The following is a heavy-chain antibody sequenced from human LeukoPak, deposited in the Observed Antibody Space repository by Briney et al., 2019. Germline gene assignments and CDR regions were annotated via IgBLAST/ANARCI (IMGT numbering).Heavy chain of an antibody. V-gene: IGHV4-59*01. CDR2: IYYSGST. CDR1: GGSISSYY. CDR3: ARSLDILTGYYSFPFDY. J-gene: IGHJ4*02. D-gene: IGHD3-9*01. Sequence: PSETLSLTCTVSGGSISSYYWSWIRQPPGKGLEWIGYIYYSGSTNYSPSLKSRVTISVDTSKNQFSLKLSSVTAADTAVYYCARSLDILTGYYSFPFDYWGQGTLVTVSS.